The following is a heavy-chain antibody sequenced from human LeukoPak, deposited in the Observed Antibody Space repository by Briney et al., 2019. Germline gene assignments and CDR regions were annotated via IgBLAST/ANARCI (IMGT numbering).Heavy chain of an antibody. D-gene: IGHD6-19*01. J-gene: IGHJ6*02. CDR3: VRCTYSSGWYSVYYYGMDV. Sequence: SETLSLTCTVSGGSISSYYWSLIRQPPGKALEWIEYIYFSGSTNYNPSLKSRVTISVDTSKNQFSLKLSSVTAADTAVYYCVRCTYSSGWYSVYYYGMDVWGQGTTVTVSS. V-gene: IGHV4-59*12. CDR1: GGSISSYY. CDR2: IYFSGST.